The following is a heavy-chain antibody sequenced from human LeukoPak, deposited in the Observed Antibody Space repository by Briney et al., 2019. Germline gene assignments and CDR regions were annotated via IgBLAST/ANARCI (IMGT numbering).Heavy chain of an antibody. CDR3: ARTPFDP. Sequence: PSETLSLTCTVSGGSISSYYWSWIRPPGKGLEWIGYIYYSGSTNYNPSLKSRVTISVDTSKNQFSLKLSSVTAADTAVYYCARTPFDPWGQGTLVTVSS. V-gene: IGHV4-59*12. CDR2: IYYSGST. J-gene: IGHJ5*02. CDR1: GGSISSYY.